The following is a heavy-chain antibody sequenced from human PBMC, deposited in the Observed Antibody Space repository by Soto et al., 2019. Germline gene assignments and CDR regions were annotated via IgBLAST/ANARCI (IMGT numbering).Heavy chain of an antibody. J-gene: IGHJ6*02. CDR1: GGTFSSYA. D-gene: IGHD2-2*01. CDR3: ARGRGYCSSTSCYDDGYYYYGMDV. CDR2: IIPIFGTA. V-gene: IGHV1-69*13. Sequence: PVKVSCKASGGTFSSYAISWVRQAPGQGLEWMGGIIPIFGTANYAQKFQGRVTITADESTSTAYMELSSLRSEDTAVYYCARGRGYCSSTSCYDDGYYYYGMDVWGQGTTVTVSS.